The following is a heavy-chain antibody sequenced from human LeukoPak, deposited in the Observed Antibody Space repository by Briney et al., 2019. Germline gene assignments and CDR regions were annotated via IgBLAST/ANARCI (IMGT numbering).Heavy chain of an antibody. V-gene: IGHV3-30*18. Sequence: PGGSLRLSCEGSEFTFNSYGMHWVRQAPGKGLEWVAVISYDGSNTYYADSVKGRFTISRDNSKNTLYLQMNSVRAEDTAVYYCAKDRSSYGSASYYPGVFDYWGQGTLVTVSS. J-gene: IGHJ4*02. D-gene: IGHD3-10*01. CDR2: ISYDGSNT. CDR1: EFTFNSYG. CDR3: AKDRSSYGSASYYPGVFDY.